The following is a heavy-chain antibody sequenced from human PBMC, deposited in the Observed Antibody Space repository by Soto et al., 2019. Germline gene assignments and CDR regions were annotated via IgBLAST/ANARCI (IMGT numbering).Heavy chain of an antibody. V-gene: IGHV4-34*01. D-gene: IGHD6-6*01. CDR3: ARDRASSSAWFDP. J-gene: IGHJ5*02. Sequence: SETLSLTCAVYGGSFSGYYWNWLRQPPGEGLEYIGKIYQSGSTDNNPSLKSRVTISVDSSKSQFSLKLSSVTAMDTAVYYCARDRASSSAWFDPWGQGTLVTVSS. CDR1: GGSFSGYY. CDR2: IYQSGST.